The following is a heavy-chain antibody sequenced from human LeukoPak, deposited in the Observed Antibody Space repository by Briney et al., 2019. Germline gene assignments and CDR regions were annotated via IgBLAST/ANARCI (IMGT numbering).Heavy chain of an antibody. D-gene: IGHD3-16*01. CDR2: IYSRGTT. CDR1: GGSISGYY. J-gene: IGHJ5*02. CDR3: AGDERRGSYGHWFDP. Sequence: SETLSLTCSVSGGSISGYYWSWIRQPPEKGLEWMGYIYSRGTTNYNPSLKSRITISVDTSKDQFSLKLSSVTAADTAVYYCAGDERRGSYGHWFDPWGQGTLVTVSS. V-gene: IGHV4-59*01.